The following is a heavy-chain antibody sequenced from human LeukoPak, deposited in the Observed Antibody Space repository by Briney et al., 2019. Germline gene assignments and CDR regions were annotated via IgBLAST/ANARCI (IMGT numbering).Heavy chain of an antibody. CDR1: VFTVSRNH. J-gene: IGHJ4*02. V-gene: IGHV3-53*01. CDR3: GTFGGTVAPGF. CDR2: IYYNANT. D-gene: IGHD3-16*01. Sequence: GGSLRLSCAASVFTVSRNHLAWVRQAPGKGLQWVSTIYYNANTKYADSVRGRFTISRDNSKRTLHLQLNGLRAEDTAVYYCGTFGGTVAPGFWGQGTLVTVSS.